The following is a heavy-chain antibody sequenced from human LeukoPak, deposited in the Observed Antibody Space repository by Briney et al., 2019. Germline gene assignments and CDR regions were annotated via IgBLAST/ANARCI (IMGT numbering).Heavy chain of an antibody. D-gene: IGHD3-16*01. J-gene: IGHJ3*01. V-gene: IGHV3-48*01. CDR3: VRVGGAFDL. Sequence: GGSLRLSYAASGFTFSDYSMNWVRQAPGKGLEWISYISSSISTIYYADSVKGRFTISRDNAKKSLYMLMNSLRAEDTAVYYCVRVGGAFDLWGQGTRVSVSS. CDR2: ISSSISTI. CDR1: GFTFSDYS.